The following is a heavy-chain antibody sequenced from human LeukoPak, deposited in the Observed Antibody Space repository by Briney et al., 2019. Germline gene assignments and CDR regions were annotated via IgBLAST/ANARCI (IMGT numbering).Heavy chain of an antibody. J-gene: IGHJ6*03. Sequence: SETLSLTCAVYGGSFSGYYWSWIRQPPGKGLEWIGEINHSGSTNYNPSLKSRVTISVDTSKNQFSLKLSSVTAADTAVYYCARVTGYYDFWSGYYRPSDYYYYMDVWGKGTTVTVS. D-gene: IGHD3-3*01. CDR2: INHSGST. CDR3: ARVTGYYDFWSGYYRPSDYYYYMDV. CDR1: GGSFSGYY. V-gene: IGHV4-34*01.